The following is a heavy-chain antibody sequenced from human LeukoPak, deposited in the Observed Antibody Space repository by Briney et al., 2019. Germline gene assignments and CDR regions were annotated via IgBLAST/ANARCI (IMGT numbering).Heavy chain of an antibody. Sequence: SETLSLTSTLSVDSIRINYNWGWIPQPPGKGLEWIGRIFYSGATYYSPSLKSGVTIYVDTSKNQFSLKLSSMPAADTAVYYCVRHRQWLLFPDYWGQGTGVTVSS. J-gene: IGHJ4*02. CDR1: VDSIRINYN. CDR2: IFYSGAT. CDR3: VRHRQWLLFPDY. D-gene: IGHD6-19*01. V-gene: IGHV4-39*01.